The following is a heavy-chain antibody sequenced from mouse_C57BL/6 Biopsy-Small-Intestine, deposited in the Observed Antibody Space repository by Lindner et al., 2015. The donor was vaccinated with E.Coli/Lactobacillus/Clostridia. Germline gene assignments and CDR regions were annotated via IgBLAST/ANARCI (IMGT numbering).Heavy chain of an antibody. CDR3: ARDYYGSSRFDY. CDR1: GYTFTSYG. CDR2: IYPRSGNT. Sequence: VQLQESGAELARPGASVKLSCKASGYTFTSYGISWVKQRTGQGLEWIGEIYPRSGNTYYNEKFKGKATLTADKSSSTAYMELRSLTSEDSAVYFCARDYYGSSRFDYWGRGTTLTVSS. J-gene: IGHJ2*01. V-gene: IGHV1-81*01. D-gene: IGHD1-1*01.